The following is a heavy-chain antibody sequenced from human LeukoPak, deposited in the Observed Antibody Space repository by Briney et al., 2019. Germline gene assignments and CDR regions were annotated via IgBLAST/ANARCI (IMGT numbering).Heavy chain of an antibody. CDR3: ASVRDGYNSHYYYMDV. CDR2: IYYSGRT. CDR1: GASISSYY. J-gene: IGHJ6*03. Sequence: KTSETLSLTCTVSGASISSYYWSWIRQPPGKGLEWIGYIYYSGRTNYNPSLKSRVTISVDTPKNPFSLKLSSVTAADTAVYYCASVRDGYNSHYYYMDVWGKGTTVTISS. D-gene: IGHD5-24*01. V-gene: IGHV4-59*01.